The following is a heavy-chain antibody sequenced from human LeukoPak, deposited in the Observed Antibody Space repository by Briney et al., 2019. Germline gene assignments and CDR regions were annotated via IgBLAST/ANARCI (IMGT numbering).Heavy chain of an antibody. CDR1: GDSISSGAYY. Sequence: PSQTLSLTCTVSGDSISSGAYYWSWVRQLPGKGLEWIGYIYYSGSAYYTPSLKSRVTLSVDTSKNQFSLKLSSVTAADTAVYYCARAGTTVKYYYYYYMDVWGKGTTVTVSS. CDR2: IYYSGSA. V-gene: IGHV4-31*03. CDR3: ARAGTTVKYYYYYYMDV. J-gene: IGHJ6*03. D-gene: IGHD4-17*01.